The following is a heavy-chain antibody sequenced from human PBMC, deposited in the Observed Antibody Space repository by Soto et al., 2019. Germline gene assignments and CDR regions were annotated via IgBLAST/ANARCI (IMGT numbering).Heavy chain of an antibody. Sequence: PSETLSLTCTVSRDSISSSAYYWSWIRQHPEKGLEWIGYIYYSGSTYYNPSLKSRVTISVDTSKNQFSLKLSSVTAADTAAYYCAVVVPARFDYWGQGTLVTVLL. CDR1: RDSISSSAYY. CDR3: AVVVPARFDY. D-gene: IGHD2-2*01. V-gene: IGHV4-31*03. CDR2: IYYSGST. J-gene: IGHJ4*02.